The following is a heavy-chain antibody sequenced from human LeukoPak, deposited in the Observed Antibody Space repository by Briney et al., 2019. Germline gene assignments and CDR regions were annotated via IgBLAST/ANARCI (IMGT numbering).Heavy chain of an antibody. V-gene: IGHV3-20*04. CDR3: ARGNGYSSSWYSDNWFDP. Sequence: GGSLRLSCAASGFTFDDYGMSWVRQAPGKGLEWVSGINWNGGSTGYADSVKGRFTISRDNAKNSLYLQMNSLGAEDTALYYCARGNGYSSSWYSDNWFDPWGQGTLVTVSS. J-gene: IGHJ5*02. D-gene: IGHD6-13*01. CDR1: GFTFDDYG. CDR2: INWNGGST.